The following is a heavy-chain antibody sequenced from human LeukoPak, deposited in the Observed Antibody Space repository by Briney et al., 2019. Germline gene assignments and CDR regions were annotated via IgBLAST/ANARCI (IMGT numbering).Heavy chain of an antibody. D-gene: IGHD1-26*01. CDR1: GYTFTSYD. Sequence: GASVKVSCKASGYTFTSYDINWVRQATGRGLEWMGWMNPNSGNTGYAQKLQGRVTMTTDTSTSTAYMELRSLRSDDTAVYYCARDKGSYWRRNFDYWGQGTLVTVSS. J-gene: IGHJ4*02. CDR2: MNPNSGNT. CDR3: ARDKGSYWRRNFDY. V-gene: IGHV1-8*01.